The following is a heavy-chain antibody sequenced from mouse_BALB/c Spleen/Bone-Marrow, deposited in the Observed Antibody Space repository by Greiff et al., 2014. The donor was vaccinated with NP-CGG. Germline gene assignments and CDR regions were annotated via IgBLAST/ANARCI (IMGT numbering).Heavy chain of an antibody. D-gene: IGHD1-1*01. CDR3: TRYPYYYGSRNYYAMDY. CDR1: GYTFSSYW. V-gene: IGHV1-5*01. Sequence: GQLKEAGTVLARAGGSGEMSCKAFGYTFSSYWVHWGKQRPGQGLGWICATYPGNSDTSYNQKFKGKAKLTAVTSTSTAYMELSSLTNEDSAVYYCTRYPYYYGSRNYYAMDYWGQGTSVTVSS. J-gene: IGHJ4*01. CDR2: TYPGNSDT.